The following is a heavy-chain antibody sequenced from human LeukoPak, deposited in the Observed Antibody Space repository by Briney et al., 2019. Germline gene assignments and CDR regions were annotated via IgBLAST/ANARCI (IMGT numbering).Heavy chain of an antibody. CDR1: GFTFSSYA. CDR2: ISYDGSNK. V-gene: IGHV3-30-3*01. CDR3: ARGPYCSSTSCPRGILSY. J-gene: IGHJ4*02. D-gene: IGHD2-2*01. Sequence: GGSLRLSCAASGFTFSSYAMHWVRQAPGKGLEWVAVISYDGSNKYYADSVKGRFTISRDNSKNTLYLQMNSLRAEDTAVYYCARGPYCSSTSCPRGILSYWGQGTLVTVSS.